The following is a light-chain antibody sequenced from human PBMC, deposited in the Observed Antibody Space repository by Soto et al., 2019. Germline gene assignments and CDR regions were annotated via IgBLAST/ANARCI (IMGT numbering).Light chain of an antibody. CDR2: EVS. Sequence: QSVPTQAASVSGTPGHSITISCSGSGSDDGGYKYVSWYQQLPGKAPELIIFEVSNRPLGVSDRFSGSNSGNTASLTIAGLQAENEADYFCSSYTSSVTYLFGTGTKVTVL. CDR1: GSDDGGYKY. CDR3: SSYTSSVTYL. J-gene: IGLJ1*01. V-gene: IGLV2-14*01.